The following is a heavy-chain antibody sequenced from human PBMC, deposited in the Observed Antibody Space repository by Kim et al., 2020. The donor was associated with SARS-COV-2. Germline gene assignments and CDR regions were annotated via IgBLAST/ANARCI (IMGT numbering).Heavy chain of an antibody. Sequence: ASVKVSCKASGYTFTSYGISWVRQAPGQGLEWMGWISAYNGNTNYAQKLQGRVTMTTDTSTSTAYMELRSLRSDDTAVYYCARDLAYCGGDCYSATDYWGQGTLVTVSS. D-gene: IGHD2-21*01. CDR2: ISAYNGNT. V-gene: IGHV1-18*01. CDR3: ARDLAYCGGDCYSATDY. CDR1: GYTFTSYG. J-gene: IGHJ4*02.